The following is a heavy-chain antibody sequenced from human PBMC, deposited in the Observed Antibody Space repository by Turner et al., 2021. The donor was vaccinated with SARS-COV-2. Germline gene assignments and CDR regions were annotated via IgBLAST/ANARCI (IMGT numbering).Heavy chain of an antibody. D-gene: IGHD1-26*01. CDR1: GGSVSSSDHY. CDR3: ARRGRASRFSFDY. J-gene: IGHJ4*02. Sequence: HLQLQESGPGLVKPSETLSLTCTVSGGSVSSSDHYWDWIRQPPGKGLDWIGSIHYIGTTYYNPSLKSRVTISVDTSKNQFSLNLTSVTAADTAVYFCARRGRASRFSFDYWGQGRLLTVSS. V-gene: IGHV4-39*01. CDR2: IHYIGTT.